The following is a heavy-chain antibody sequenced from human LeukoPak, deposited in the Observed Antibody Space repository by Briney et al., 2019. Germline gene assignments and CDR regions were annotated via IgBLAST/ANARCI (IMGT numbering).Heavy chain of an antibody. CDR1: GFTFSSYA. V-gene: IGHV3-30-3*01. Sequence: GGSLRLSCAASGFTFSSYAMHWVRQAPGKGLEWVAVISYDGSNKYYADSVKGRFTISRDNAKNSLYLQMNSLRAEDTAVYYCAREGLLDFDYWGQGTLVTVSS. J-gene: IGHJ4*02. CDR3: AREGLLDFDY. CDR2: ISYDGSNK.